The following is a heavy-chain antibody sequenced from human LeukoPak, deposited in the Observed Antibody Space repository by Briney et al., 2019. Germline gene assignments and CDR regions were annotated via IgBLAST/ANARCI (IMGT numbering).Heavy chain of an antibody. CDR2: IYSGGST. CDR3: ARDNYYGSGSHYNP. D-gene: IGHD3-10*01. J-gene: IGHJ5*02. CDR1: GFTVSSNY. V-gene: IGHV3-53*01. Sequence: GGSLRLSCAASGFTVSSNYMSWVRQAPGKGLEWVSVIYSGGSTYYADSVKGRFTISRDSSKNTLYLQMNSLRAEDTAVYYCARDNYYGSGSHYNPWGQGTLVTVSS.